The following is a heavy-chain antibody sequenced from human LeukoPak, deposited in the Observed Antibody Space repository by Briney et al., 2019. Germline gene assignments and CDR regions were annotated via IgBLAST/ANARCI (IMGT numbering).Heavy chain of an antibody. CDR1: GFTFDDYA. V-gene: IGHV3-9*01. CDR3: AKDMGSIVVVPAAIPTADYYYYGMDV. J-gene: IGHJ6*02. Sequence: GGSLRLSCAASGFTFDDYAMHWVRQAPGKGLEWVSGISWNSGSIGYADSVKGRFTISRDNAKNSLYLQMNGLRAEDTALYYCAKDMGSIVVVPAAIPTADYYYYGMDVWGQGTTVTVSS. D-gene: IGHD2-2*01. CDR2: ISWNSGSI.